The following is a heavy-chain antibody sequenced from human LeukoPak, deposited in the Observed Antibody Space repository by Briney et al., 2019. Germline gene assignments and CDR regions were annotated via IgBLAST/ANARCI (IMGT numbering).Heavy chain of an antibody. D-gene: IGHD3-10*01. Sequence: SDTLSLTCAVYGGSFSGYYWSWIRQPPGKGLEWIGEINHSGSTNYNPSLKSRVTISVDTSKNQFSQKLSSVTAADTALYYCARGPGSRGGYYFGDFGGQGPLVPVSS. V-gene: IGHV4-34*01. CDR2: INHSGST. J-gene: IGHJ4*02. CDR3: ARGPGSRGGYYFGDF. CDR1: GGSFSGYY.